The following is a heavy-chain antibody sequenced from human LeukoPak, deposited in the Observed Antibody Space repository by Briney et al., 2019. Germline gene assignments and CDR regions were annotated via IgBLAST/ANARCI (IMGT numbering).Heavy chain of an antibody. D-gene: IGHD2-2*01. CDR2: ISYDGGKK. CDR1: GFTFNNYA. CDR3: AKDNIHCTSSSCYSGNYAMDV. Sequence: GGSLRLSCAASGFTFNNYAMHWVRQALGKGLEWVALISYDGGKKKYADSVKGRFTISRDNSKNTLYLQMNSLRAEDTALFYCAKDNIHCTSSSCYSGNYAMDVWGKGTTVTVSS. J-gene: IGHJ6*04. V-gene: IGHV3-30*18.